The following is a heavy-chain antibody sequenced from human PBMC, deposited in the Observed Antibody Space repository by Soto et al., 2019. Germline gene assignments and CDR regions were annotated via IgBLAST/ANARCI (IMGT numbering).Heavy chain of an antibody. CDR3: AKLPYGDYLYYFDY. Sequence: GGSLRLSCAASGFTFSSYAMIWVRQAPGKGLEWVSAISGSGGSTYYADSVKGRFTISRDNSKNTLYLQMNSLRAEDTAVYYCAKLPYGDYLYYFDYWGQGTLVTVSS. CDR2: ISGSGGST. V-gene: IGHV3-23*01. D-gene: IGHD4-17*01. J-gene: IGHJ4*02. CDR1: GFTFSSYA.